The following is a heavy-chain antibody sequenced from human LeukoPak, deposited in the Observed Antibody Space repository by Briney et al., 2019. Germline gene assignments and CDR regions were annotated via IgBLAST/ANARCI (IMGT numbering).Heavy chain of an antibody. CDR3: ARDYSDGYNRRDAFDI. J-gene: IGHJ3*02. CDR2: INPKSGAT. V-gene: IGHV1-2*02. D-gene: IGHD5-18*01. Sequence: ASVKVSCKASGYSFSDFYIHWVRQAPGQGPEWMGWINPKSGATTYAERFRGRVTMTRDTSFNTVYLELASLHSDDTAVFYCARDYSDGYNRRDAFDIWGQGTTLIVSS. CDR1: GYSFSDFY.